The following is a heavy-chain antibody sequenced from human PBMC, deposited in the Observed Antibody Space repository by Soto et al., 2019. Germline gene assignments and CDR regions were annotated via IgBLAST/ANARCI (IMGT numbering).Heavy chain of an antibody. CDR2: IIPMFGTT. D-gene: IGHD1-26*01. V-gene: IGHV1-69*13. CDR3: AREALGATWDY. Sequence: QVQLVQSGAEVKRPGSSVTVSCKASGGTFSSYVFDWVRQTPGQGLEWMGRIIPMFGTTDYAQKFQGRVTISADESTTTAYMDLSSLRFDDTAVYYCAREALGATWDYWGQGTLVTVSS. CDR1: GGTFSSYV. J-gene: IGHJ4*02.